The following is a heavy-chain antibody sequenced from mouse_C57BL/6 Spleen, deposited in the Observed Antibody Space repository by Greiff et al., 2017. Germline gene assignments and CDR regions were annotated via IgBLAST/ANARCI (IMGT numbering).Heavy chain of an antibody. CDR3: ARSHYCGSSNYAMDY. D-gene: IGHD1-1*01. CDR1: GYTFTSYW. V-gene: IGHV1-50*01. J-gene: IGHJ4*01. CDR2: IDPSDSYT. Sequence: QVQLQQPGAELVKPGASVKLSCKASGYTFTSYWMQWVKQRPGQGLEWIGEIDPSDSYTNYNQKFKGKATLTVDTSSSTAYMQLSSLTSEDSAVYYCARSHYCGSSNYAMDYWGQGTSVTVSS.